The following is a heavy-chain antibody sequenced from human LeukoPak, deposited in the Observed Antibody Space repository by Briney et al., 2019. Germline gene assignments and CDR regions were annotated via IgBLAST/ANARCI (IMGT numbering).Heavy chain of an antibody. V-gene: IGHV3-64*01. J-gene: IGHJ4*02. CDR2: ISSNGGST. CDR3: ARGRERYFDWLVFLDY. D-gene: IGHD3-9*01. CDR1: GFTFSSYG. Sequence: GESLRLSCAASGFTFSSYGMSWVRQAPGKGLEYVSAISSNGGSTYYANSVKGRFTISRDNSKNTLYLQMGSLRAEDMAVYYCARGRERYFDWLVFLDYWGQGTLVAVSS.